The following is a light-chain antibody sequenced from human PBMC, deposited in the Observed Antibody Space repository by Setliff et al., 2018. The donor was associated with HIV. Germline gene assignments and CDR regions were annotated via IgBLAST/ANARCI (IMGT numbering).Light chain of an antibody. J-gene: IGKJ1*01. V-gene: IGKV3-15*01. CDR1: QGVNTN. CDR3: QQYNDWPPWT. Sequence: EIVMTQSPVTLSVSPGERATLSCRASQGVNTNLAWYQQKPGQAPRLLIYSAPTRAAAIPARFRGSGSGTEFTLSITSLQSEDSADYYCQQYNDWPPWTFGQGTKVDIK. CDR2: SAP.